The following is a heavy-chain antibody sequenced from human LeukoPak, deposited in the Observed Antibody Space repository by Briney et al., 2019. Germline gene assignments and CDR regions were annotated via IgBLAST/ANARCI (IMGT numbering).Heavy chain of an antibody. V-gene: IGHV3-33*01. CDR1: GYKFSSYG. Sequence: PGGSLRLSCAASGYKFSSYGIHWVRQAPGKGLEWVGVIWYDGSNKIYAESVKGRFTISRDNYKNTLYLQMNSLRAEDTAVYYCARDRSWGSQCYFDCWGQGNMVTVSS. CDR3: ARDRSWGSQCYFDC. D-gene: IGHD7-27*01. J-gene: IGHJ4*02. CDR2: IWYDGSNK.